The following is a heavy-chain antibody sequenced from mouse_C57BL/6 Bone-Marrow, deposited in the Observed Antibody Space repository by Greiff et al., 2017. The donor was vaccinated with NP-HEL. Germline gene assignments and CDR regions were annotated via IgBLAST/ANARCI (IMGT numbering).Heavy chain of an antibody. Sequence: EVKLVESGGGLVKPGGSLKLSCAASGFTFSSYAMSWVRQTPEKRLEWVATISDGGGYIYYPDTVKGRFTISRDNARNNLYLQMSHLKSEDTAMYYCATYDGGVAYWGQGTLVTVSA. D-gene: IGHD1-2*01. CDR1: GFTFSSYA. J-gene: IGHJ3*01. CDR3: ATYDGGVAY. CDR2: ISDGGGYI. V-gene: IGHV5-4*03.